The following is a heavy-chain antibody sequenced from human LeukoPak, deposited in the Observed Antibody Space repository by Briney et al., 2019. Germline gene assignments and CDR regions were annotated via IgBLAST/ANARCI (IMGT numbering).Heavy chain of an antibody. CDR3: ARDRYYDID. D-gene: IGHD3-9*01. V-gene: IGHV3-48*04. Sequence: PGGSLRLSCAASGFTFSSYGMHWVRQAPGKGLEWVSYISSSGSTMYYADSVKGRFTISRDNAKNSLYLQMNSLRAEDTAVYYCARDRYYDIDWGQGTLVTVSS. CDR1: GFTFSSYG. J-gene: IGHJ4*02. CDR2: ISSSGSTM.